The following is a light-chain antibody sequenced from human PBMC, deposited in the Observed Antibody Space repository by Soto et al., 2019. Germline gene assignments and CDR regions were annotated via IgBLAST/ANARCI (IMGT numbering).Light chain of an antibody. CDR2: DAS. V-gene: IGKV3-20*01. CDR3: QQYGSSPIT. CDR1: QTVSSN. J-gene: IGKJ5*01. Sequence: IVLTQSPATLSVSPGERATLSCRASQTVSSNLAWYQQKPGQAPRLLIYDASTRATGIPDRFSGSGSGTDFTLTISRLEPEDFAVYYCQQYGSSPITFGQGTRLEIK.